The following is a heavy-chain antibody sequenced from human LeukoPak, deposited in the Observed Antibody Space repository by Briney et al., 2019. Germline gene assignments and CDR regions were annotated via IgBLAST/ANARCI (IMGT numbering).Heavy chain of an antibody. CDR2: IYRSGST. D-gene: IGHD5-18*01. Sequence: SETLSLTCTVSGYSISSGYYWGWIRQPPGKGLEWIGSIYRSGSTYYNPSLKSRVTISVDTSKNQFSLKLSSVTAADTAVYYCARDYLTAMVTDNWFDPWGQGTLVTVSS. V-gene: IGHV4-38-2*02. CDR1: GYSISSGYY. CDR3: ARDYLTAMVTDNWFDP. J-gene: IGHJ5*02.